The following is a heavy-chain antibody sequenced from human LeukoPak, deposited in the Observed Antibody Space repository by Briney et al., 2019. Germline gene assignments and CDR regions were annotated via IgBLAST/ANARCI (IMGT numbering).Heavy chain of an antibody. CDR1: GDSVSSKSAS. CDR2: IYSRSKWFN. V-gene: IGHV6-1*01. J-gene: IGHJ4*02. Sequence: SQTLSLTCAISGDSVSSKSASWSWIRQSPSRGLEWLGRIYSRSKWFNDYAVSVKSRISINPDTSKNQFSLHLTSVTPDDTAVYYCARGTGSLDYWGQGTLVTVSS. D-gene: IGHD1-26*01. CDR3: ARGTGSLDY.